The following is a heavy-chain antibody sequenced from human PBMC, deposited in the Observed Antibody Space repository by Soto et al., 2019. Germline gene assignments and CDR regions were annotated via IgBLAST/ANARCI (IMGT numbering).Heavy chain of an antibody. V-gene: IGHV1-69*13. J-gene: IGHJ4*02. CDR2: IIPIFATA. D-gene: IGHD2-15*01. CDR3: ARVPRYCSGGSCHGLFDY. CDR1: GGTFSSYA. Sequence: SVKGSCNASGGTFSSYAISWVRPAPGQGLEWMGGIIPIFATANYAQKFQGRVTITADESTSTAYMELSSLRSEDTAVYYCARVPRYCSGGSCHGLFDYWGQGTLVTVSS.